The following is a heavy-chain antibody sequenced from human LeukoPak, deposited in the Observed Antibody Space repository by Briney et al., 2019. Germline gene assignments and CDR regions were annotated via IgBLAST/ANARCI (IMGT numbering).Heavy chain of an antibody. V-gene: IGHV1-2*02. J-gene: IGHJ4*02. Sequence: GASVKVSCKASGYAFTDYYMHWVRQAPGQGLEWMGWINPNSGGTNYAQKFQGRVTMTRDTSISTAYMELSRLRSDDTAVYYCARLASRAAAGSIPYWGQGTLVTVSS. CDR2: INPNSGGT. CDR3: ARLASRAAAGSIPY. D-gene: IGHD6-13*01. CDR1: GYAFTDYY.